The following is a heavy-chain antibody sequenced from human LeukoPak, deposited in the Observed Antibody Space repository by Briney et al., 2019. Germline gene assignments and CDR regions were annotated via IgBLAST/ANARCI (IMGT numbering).Heavy chain of an antibody. V-gene: IGHV4-59*12. CDR1: GGSISSYY. Sequence: SETLSLTCTVSGGSISSYYWSWIRQPPGKGLEWIGYIYYSGSTYYNPSLKSRVTISVDTSKNQFSLKLSSVTAADTAVYYCARARITMIARGGNYFDYWGQGTLVTVSS. CDR2: IYYSGST. D-gene: IGHD3-22*01. CDR3: ARARITMIARGGNYFDY. J-gene: IGHJ4*02.